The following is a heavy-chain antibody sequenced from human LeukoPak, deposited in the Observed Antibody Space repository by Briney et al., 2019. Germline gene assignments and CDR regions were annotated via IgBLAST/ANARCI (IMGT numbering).Heavy chain of an antibody. Sequence: GGSLRLSCAASGFTFSSYEMNWVRQAPGKGLEWVSYISSSGNTIYYADSVKGRFTNSRGNANNSLYLQMNSLRAEDTAVYYCARDRADYVGAFAIWGQGTMVTVSS. D-gene: IGHD4-17*01. CDR3: ARDRADYVGAFAI. CDR1: GFTFSSYE. V-gene: IGHV3-48*03. J-gene: IGHJ3*02. CDR2: ISSSGNTI.